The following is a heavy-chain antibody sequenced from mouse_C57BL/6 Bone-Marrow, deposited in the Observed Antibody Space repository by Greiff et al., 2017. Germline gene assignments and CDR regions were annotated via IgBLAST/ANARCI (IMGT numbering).Heavy chain of an antibody. Sequence: VQRVESGAELARPGASVKLSCKASGYTFTSYGISWVKQRTGQGLEWIGEIYPRSGNTYYNEKFKGKATLTADKSSSTAYMELRSLTSEDSAVYFCARLRYYGSSYAGYWGQNTTLTDSS. CDR3: ARLRYYGSSYAGY. CDR2: IYPRSGNT. J-gene: IGHJ2*01. D-gene: IGHD1-1*01. CDR1: GYTFTSYG. V-gene: IGHV1-81*01.